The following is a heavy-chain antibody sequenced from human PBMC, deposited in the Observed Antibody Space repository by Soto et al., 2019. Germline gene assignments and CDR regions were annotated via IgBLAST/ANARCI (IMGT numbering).Heavy chain of an antibody. CDR1: GFTFSSYG. CDR2: ISYDGNNK. V-gene: IGHV3-30*18. D-gene: IGHD3-22*01. Sequence: GALRLSCAASGFTFSSYGLHWVRQAPGKGLEWVAVISYDGNNKYYADSVKGRFTISRDNSKNTLYLQMNSLRAEDTAVYYCAKRKAYYYDSSGYYYANYFDYWGQGTLVTSP. CDR3: AKRKAYYYDSSGYYYANYFDY. J-gene: IGHJ4*02.